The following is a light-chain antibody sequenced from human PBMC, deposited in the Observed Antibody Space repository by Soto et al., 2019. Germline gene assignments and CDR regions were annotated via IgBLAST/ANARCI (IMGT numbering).Light chain of an antibody. CDR2: GAS. CDR3: QQYGSPPRT. Sequence: IVLTQSPGTLSLSQGGRATVSCRSSQSVSSSYLAWYQQKPGQAPRIIIFGASGRATGIPDRFSGSGSGTDFTLTISRLEPEDFAVYYCQQYGSPPRTFGQGTKVDIK. V-gene: IGKV3-20*01. J-gene: IGKJ1*01. CDR1: QSVSSSY.